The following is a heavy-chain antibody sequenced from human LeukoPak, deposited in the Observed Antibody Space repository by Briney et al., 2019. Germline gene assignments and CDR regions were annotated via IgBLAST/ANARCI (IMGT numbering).Heavy chain of an antibody. Sequence: SETLSLTCAVYGGSFSGYYWSWIRQPPGKGLEWIGEINHSGSTNYNPSLKSRVTISVDTSKNQFSLKLSSVTAADTAVYYCARLSLPSGSYYLDYYYYYGMDVWGQGTTVTVSS. D-gene: IGHD3-10*01. V-gene: IGHV4-34*01. CDR2: INHSGST. CDR1: GGSFSGYY. CDR3: ARLSLPSGSYYLDYYYYYGMDV. J-gene: IGHJ6*02.